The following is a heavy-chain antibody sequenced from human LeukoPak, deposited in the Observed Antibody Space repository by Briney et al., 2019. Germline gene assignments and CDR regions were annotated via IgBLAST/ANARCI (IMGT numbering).Heavy chain of an antibody. CDR1: GGSISNYY. CDR2: LYYSGNT. J-gene: IGHJ4*02. Sequence: SETLSLTCTVSGGSISNYYWSWIRQPPGKGLEWIGYLYYSGNTNYNPSLKSRVTISVDTSKNQFSLKLTSVTAADTAVYYCARSISRDGYSFDYWGQGTLVTVSS. D-gene: IGHD5-24*01. CDR3: ARSISRDGYSFDY. V-gene: IGHV4-59*01.